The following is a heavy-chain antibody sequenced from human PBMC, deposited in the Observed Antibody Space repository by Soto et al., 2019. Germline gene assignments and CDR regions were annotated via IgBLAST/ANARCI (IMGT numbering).Heavy chain of an antibody. CDR1: GYTFTSYD. CDR3: ARGGYYYDSSAYYRPFDY. V-gene: IGHV1-8*01. Sequence: ASVKVSCKASGYTFTSYDINWVRQATGQGLEWMGWMNPNSGNTGYAQKFQGRVTMTRSTSISTAYMELSSLRSEDTAVYYCARGGYYYDSSAYYRPFDYWGQGTRVTVPS. D-gene: IGHD3-22*01. CDR2: MNPNSGNT. J-gene: IGHJ4*02.